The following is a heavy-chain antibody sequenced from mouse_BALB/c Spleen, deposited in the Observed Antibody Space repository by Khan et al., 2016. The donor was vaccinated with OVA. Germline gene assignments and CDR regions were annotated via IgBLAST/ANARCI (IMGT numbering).Heavy chain of an antibody. J-gene: IGHJ4*01. CDR2: IWSDGST. CDR3: ARQPYYHYNIMDY. Sequence: QVQLKQSGPGLVAPSQSLSITCTISGFSLTNYGVHWIRQPPGKGLEWLVVIWSDGSTTYNSALKSRLTITKDNSTSQVFLQLNSLQTDDTAIYFGARQPYYHYNIMDYWGQGTSVTVAS. V-gene: IGHV2-6-1*01. D-gene: IGHD2-10*01. CDR1: GFSLTNYG.